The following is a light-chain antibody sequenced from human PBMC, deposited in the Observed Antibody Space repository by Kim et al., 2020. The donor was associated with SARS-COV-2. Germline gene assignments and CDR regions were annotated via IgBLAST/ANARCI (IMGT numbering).Light chain of an antibody. V-gene: IGLV3-19*01. CDR1: SLRSYY. CDR3: NSRDSSGNHVV. Sequence: ALGQTVRITCQGDSLRSYYASWYQQKPGQAPVLVIYGKNNRPSGIPDRFAGSSSGNTASLTITGAQAEDEADYYCNSRDSSGNHVVFGGGTQLTVL. J-gene: IGLJ2*01. CDR2: GKN.